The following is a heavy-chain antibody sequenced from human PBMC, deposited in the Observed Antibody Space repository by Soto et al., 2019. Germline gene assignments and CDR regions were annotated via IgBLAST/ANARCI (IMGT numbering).Heavy chain of an antibody. CDR1: GGYIRSYY. D-gene: IGHD1-26*01. V-gene: IGHV4-59*01. J-gene: IGHJ4*02. CDR3: ARRYGGNFDY. Sequence: SETLSLTSPVSGGYIRSYYWSWIRQPPGKGLEWIGYIYYSGSTNYNPSLKSRVTISVDTSKNQFSLKLTSVTAADTAVYYCARRYGGNFDYWGQGTLVTVSS. CDR2: IYYSGST.